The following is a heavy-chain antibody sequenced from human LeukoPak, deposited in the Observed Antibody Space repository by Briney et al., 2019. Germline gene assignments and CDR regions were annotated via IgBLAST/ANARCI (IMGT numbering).Heavy chain of an antibody. CDR1: GGSFSGYY. CDR3: ARSYCSSTSCYGRFDP. CDR2: INHSGST. D-gene: IGHD2-2*01. J-gene: IGHJ5*02. Sequence: SETLSLTCAVYGGSFSGYYWSWIRQPPGKGLEWIGEINHSGSTNYNPSLKSRVTISVDTSKNQFSLKLSSVTAADTAVYYCARSYCSSTSCYGRFDPWGQGTLVTVSS. V-gene: IGHV4-34*01.